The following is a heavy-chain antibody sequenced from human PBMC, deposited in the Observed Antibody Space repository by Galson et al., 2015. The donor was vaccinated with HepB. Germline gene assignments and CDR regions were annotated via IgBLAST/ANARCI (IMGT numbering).Heavy chain of an antibody. CDR3: ARMNYDFWSGYYRQYYYYYGMDV. J-gene: IGHJ6*02. Sequence: SLRLSCAASGFTFSSYAMHWVRQAPGKGLEWVAVISYDGSNKYYADSVKGRFTISRDNSKNTLYLQMNSLRAEDTAVYYCARMNYDFWSGYYRQYYYYYGMDVWGQGTTVTVSS. D-gene: IGHD3-3*01. V-gene: IGHV3-30-3*01. CDR1: GFTFSSYA. CDR2: ISYDGSNK.